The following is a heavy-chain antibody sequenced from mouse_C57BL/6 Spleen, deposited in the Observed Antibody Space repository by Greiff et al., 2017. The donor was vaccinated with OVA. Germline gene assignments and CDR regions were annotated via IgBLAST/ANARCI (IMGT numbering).Heavy chain of an antibody. Sequence: VQVVESGAELMKPGASVKLSCKATGYTFTGYWIEWVKQRPGHGLEWIGEILPGSGSTNYNEKFKGKATFTADTSSNTAYMQLSSLTTEDSAIYDCARNPDYYGSSYYAMDYWGQGTSVTVSS. CDR2: ILPGSGST. CDR1: GYTFTGYW. V-gene: IGHV1-9*01. J-gene: IGHJ4*01. D-gene: IGHD1-1*01. CDR3: ARNPDYYGSSYYAMDY.